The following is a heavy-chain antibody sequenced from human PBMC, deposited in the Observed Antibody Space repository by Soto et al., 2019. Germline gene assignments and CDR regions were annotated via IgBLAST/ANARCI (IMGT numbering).Heavy chain of an antibody. V-gene: IGHV3-23*01. Sequence: GGSLRLSCAASGFTFHTCAMTWVRQAPEKGLEWVSAITGGGGRTYYADSVKGRFTISRDNSKNTLYLQMNSLRVEDTAVYYCAKRGFDSGGWDYYALDVWGQGTAVTVSS. D-gene: IGHD5-12*01. CDR1: GFTFHTCA. CDR3: AKRGFDSGGWDYYALDV. J-gene: IGHJ6*02. CDR2: ITGGGGRT.